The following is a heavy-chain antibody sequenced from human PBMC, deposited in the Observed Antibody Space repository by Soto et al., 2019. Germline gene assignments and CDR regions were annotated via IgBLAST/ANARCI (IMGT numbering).Heavy chain of an antibody. CDR1: GGSISSYY. CDR3: ARDRLANWFDP. V-gene: IGHV4-59*01. CDR2: IYYNGST. Sequence: SETLSLTCTVSGGSISSYYWNWIRQPPGKGLEWIGYIYYNGSTKYNPSLKSRVTISVDTSKNQFSLKLSSVTAADTAVYYCARDRLANWFDPWGQGTLVTVSS. D-gene: IGHD3-9*01. J-gene: IGHJ5*02.